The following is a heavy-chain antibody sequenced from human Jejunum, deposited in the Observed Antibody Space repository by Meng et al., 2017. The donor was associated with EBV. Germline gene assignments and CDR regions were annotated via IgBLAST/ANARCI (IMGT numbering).Heavy chain of an antibody. CDR1: GDSTSSSHW. Sequence: QVQLQESGQGLVKPSGTLSLTCAVSGDSTSSSHWWSWVRQPPGKGLEWIGEMHPGGSTNYNPSLKSRVTISVDNSKNQFSLKLTSVTAADTAVYYCAKSNDYSLNSWGQGTLVTVSS. CDR3: AKSNDYSLNS. V-gene: IGHV4-4*02. J-gene: IGHJ4*02. CDR2: MHPGGST. D-gene: IGHD4-11*01.